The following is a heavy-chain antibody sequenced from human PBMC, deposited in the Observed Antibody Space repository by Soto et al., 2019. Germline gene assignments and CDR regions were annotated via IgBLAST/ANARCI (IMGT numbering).Heavy chain of an antibody. CDR3: ARDPRIAAAAPN. D-gene: IGHD6-13*01. V-gene: IGHV3-48*04. Sequence: EVQLVESGGGLVQPGGSLRLSCSASGFTFSSYAMHWVRQAPGKGLEWVSYISSSGSTIYYADSVKGRFTISRDNAKNSLYLQMNSLRAEDTAVYYCARDPRIAAAAPNWGQGTLVTVSS. CDR2: ISSSGSTI. J-gene: IGHJ4*02. CDR1: GFTFSSYA.